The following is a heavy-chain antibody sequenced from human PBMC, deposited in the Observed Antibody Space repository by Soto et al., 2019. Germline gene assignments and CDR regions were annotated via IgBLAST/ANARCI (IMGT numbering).Heavy chain of an antibody. CDR1: GGSISSSNW. D-gene: IGHD2-21*02. CDR3: ARHLAYCGGDCYSGFDY. J-gene: IGHJ4*02. Sequence: QVQLQESGPGLVKPSGTLSLTCAVSGGSISSSNWWSWVRQPPGKGLEWIGEIYHSGSTNYNPSLKSRVTISVDKSKNQFSLKLSSVPAADTAVYYCARHLAYCGGDCYSGFDYWGQGTLVTVSS. CDR2: IYHSGST. V-gene: IGHV4-4*02.